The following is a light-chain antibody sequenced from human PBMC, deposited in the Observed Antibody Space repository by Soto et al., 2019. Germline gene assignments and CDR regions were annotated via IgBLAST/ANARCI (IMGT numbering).Light chain of an antibody. CDR1: QNISNY. CDR2: AAS. J-gene: IGKJ4*01. V-gene: IGKV1-39*01. Sequence: EIQMTQSPFSLSASVGDRVTITCRASQNISNYLNWYQQKPGKAPKVLIYAASSLQSGVPSRFSGSGSGTDFTLTISSLQPEDFASYFCQHSFNTPLTFGGGTKVDIK. CDR3: QHSFNTPLT.